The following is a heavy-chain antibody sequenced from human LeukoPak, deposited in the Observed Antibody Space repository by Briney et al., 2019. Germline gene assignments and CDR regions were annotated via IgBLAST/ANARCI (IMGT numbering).Heavy chain of an antibody. CDR2: IYSGGSK. D-gene: IGHD6-19*01. J-gene: IGHJ4*02. CDR3: ARVTSSGWYTLYY. CDR1: GFTFDSYG. V-gene: IGHV3-53*01. Sequence: GGSLRLSCAASGFTFDSYGMSWVRQAPGKGLVWVSVIYSGGSKYYVDSVKGRFTISRDNSKNTLYLQMNSLRADDMAVYYCARVTSSGWYTLYYWGQGTLVTVSS.